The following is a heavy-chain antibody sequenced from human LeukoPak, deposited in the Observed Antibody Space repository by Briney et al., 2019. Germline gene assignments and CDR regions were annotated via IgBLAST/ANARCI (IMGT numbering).Heavy chain of an antibody. V-gene: IGHV3-20*04. D-gene: IGHD3-3*02. Sequence: GGSRRLSCATYGFTFVDYDRSWVRRAPGKGLEWLCAINYNGAITDYADSVKGRFTISRDNAKNSLYLRMDSLRAEDTALYYCARDRLGPSFSVSHFDLWGQGTLVTVSS. J-gene: IGHJ4*02. CDR2: INYNGAIT. CDR3: ARDRLGPSFSVSHFDL. CDR1: GFTFVDYD.